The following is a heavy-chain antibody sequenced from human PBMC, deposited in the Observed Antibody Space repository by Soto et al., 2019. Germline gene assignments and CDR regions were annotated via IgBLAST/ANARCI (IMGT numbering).Heavy chain of an antibody. CDR3: AAATTWNFHFHY. J-gene: IGHJ4*02. Sequence: GGSLSLSCAASGFTISTHGMHWVRQAPGKGLEWVANIWYDGSNKFYADSVKGRFTISKDNSKNTLYVQMNSLRAEDTAVYYCAAATTWNFHFHYWGQGTQVTVSS. CDR1: GFTISTHG. D-gene: IGHD1-7*01. V-gene: IGHV3-33*01. CDR2: IWYDGSNK.